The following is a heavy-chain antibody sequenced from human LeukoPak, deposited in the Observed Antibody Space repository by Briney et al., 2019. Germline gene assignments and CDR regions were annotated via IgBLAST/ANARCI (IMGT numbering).Heavy chain of an antibody. J-gene: IGHJ4*02. CDR3: AKELRGKSSGYYVRGDCLDD. V-gene: IGHV3-23*01. D-gene: IGHD3-22*01. CDR1: DFTFINFA. Sequence: PGGSLRLSCVASDFTFINFAMSWVRQAPGKGLEWVSTISGSGLTIYYRDSVKGRFTVSRDNSNNSLFLQMNSLRADDTAVYYCAKELRGKSSGYYVRGDCLDDWGQGTLVTVSS. CDR2: ISGSGLTI.